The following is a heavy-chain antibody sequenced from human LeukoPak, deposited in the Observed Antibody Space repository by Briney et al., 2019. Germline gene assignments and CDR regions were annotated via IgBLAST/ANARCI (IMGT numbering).Heavy chain of an antibody. V-gene: IGHV4-34*01. J-gene: IGHJ4*02. CDR2: INHSGST. CDR3: ARGGRWVMVVAATPDPWTLYYFDY. Sequence: SETLSLTCAVYGGSFSGYYWNWIRQPPGKGLEWIGEINHSGSTNYNPSLKSRVTISVDTSNNQFSLKLTSVTAADTAVYYCARGGRWVMVVAATPDPWTLYYFDYWGQGTQVTVSS. D-gene: IGHD2-15*01. CDR1: GGSFSGYY.